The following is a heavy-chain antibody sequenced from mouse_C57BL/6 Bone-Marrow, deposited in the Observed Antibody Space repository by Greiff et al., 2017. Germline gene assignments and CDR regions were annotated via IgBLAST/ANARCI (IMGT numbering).Heavy chain of an antibody. J-gene: IGHJ3*01. CDR3: ARRTYHRGFAY. CDR2: IYPRSGNT. CDR1: GYTFTSYG. Sequence: QVQLKQSGAELARPGASVKLSCKASGYTFTSYGISWVKQRTGQGLEWIGEIYPRSGNTYFNEQFKVKATMTADKSSSTAYMELRILTSEYSAVYFCARRTYHRGFAYWGQGTLVTVSA. D-gene: IGHD2-12*01. V-gene: IGHV1-81*01.